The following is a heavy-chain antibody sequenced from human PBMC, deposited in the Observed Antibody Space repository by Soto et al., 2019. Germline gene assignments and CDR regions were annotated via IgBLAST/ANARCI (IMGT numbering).Heavy chain of an antibody. V-gene: IGHV3-23*01. J-gene: IGHJ4*02. CDR2: ISGSGGST. D-gene: IGHD3-9*01. CDR1: GLTFSSYA. Sequence: PGGSLRLSCAASGLTFSSYAMSWVRQAPGKGLEWVSAISGSGGSTYYADSVKGRFTISRDNSKNTLYLQMNSLRAEDTAVYYCAKEPGYYDILTGIAYWGQGTLVTVSS. CDR3: AKEPGYYDILTGIAY.